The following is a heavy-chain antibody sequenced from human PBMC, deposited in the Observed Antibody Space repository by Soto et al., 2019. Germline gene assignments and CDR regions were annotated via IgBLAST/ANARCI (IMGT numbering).Heavy chain of an antibody. CDR2: ISGSGGST. V-gene: IGHV3-23*01. Sequence: GSLRLSCAASGFTFSSYAMSWVRQAPGKGLEWVSAISGSGGSTYYADSVKGRFTISRDNSKNTLYLQMNSLRAEDTAVYYCAIGSGSYYTYYYYGMDVWGQGTTVT. D-gene: IGHD3-10*01. CDR3: AIGSGSYYTYYYYGMDV. J-gene: IGHJ6*02. CDR1: GFTFSSYA.